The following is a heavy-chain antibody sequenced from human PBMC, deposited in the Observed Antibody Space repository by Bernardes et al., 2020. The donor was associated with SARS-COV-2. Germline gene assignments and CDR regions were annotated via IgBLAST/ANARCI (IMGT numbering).Heavy chain of an antibody. CDR2: NIGNGGGT. Sequence: GFLRLSCAASGVSFSYYAMSWVRQVPGKGQEWVAGNIGNGGGTYYADSVKGRSTISRHISKNTQSLQMYSLRAEDTAVYFCAKEYPEKAGGSGEDSFFDYWGQATLVTVSS. CDR1: GVSFSYYA. D-gene: IGHD3-10*01. V-gene: IGHV3-23*01. CDR3: AKEYPEKAGGSGEDSFFDY. J-gene: IGHJ4*02.